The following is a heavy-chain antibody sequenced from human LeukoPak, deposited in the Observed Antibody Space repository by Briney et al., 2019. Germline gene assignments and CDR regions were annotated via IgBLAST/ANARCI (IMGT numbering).Heavy chain of an antibody. CDR3: AKSILGTAGLLDN. J-gene: IGHJ4*02. CDR2: ISYDGSNK. V-gene: IGHV3-30-3*02. D-gene: IGHD5-18*01. Sequence: GRSLRLSCAASGFTFSSYAMHWVRQAPGKGLEWVAVISYDGSNKYYADSVKGRFTISADNSKNTLILQMSSLRADDTAVYYCAKSILGTAGLLDNWGQGTLVTVSS. CDR1: GFTFSSYA.